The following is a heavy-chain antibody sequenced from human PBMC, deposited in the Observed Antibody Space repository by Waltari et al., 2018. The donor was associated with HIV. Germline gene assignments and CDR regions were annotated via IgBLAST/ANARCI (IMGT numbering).Heavy chain of an antibody. CDR2: ISHDGSTK. CDR3: ARAENQWLERFAFDY. Sequence: QVQLVESGGGVVQPGRSLRLSCAASGFTFSTYSMHWVRQAPGKGLEWVAVISHDGSTKNYADSVKGRFTISRDNYENTLFLQVNSLRPEDTAVYYCARAENQWLERFAFDYWGQGTLVTVSS. CDR1: GFTFSTYS. D-gene: IGHD6-19*01. J-gene: IGHJ4*02. V-gene: IGHV3-30-3*01.